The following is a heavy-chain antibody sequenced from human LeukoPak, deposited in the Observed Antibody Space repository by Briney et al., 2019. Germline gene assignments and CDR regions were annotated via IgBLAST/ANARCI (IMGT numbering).Heavy chain of an antibody. J-gene: IGHJ4*02. V-gene: IGHV1-2*02. Sequence: GASVKVSCKASGYTFTDYYIHWVRQAPGQGLAWMGYINPNKGYTNYAQKFHDRVTVTRDTYIRIAKMELSRLRSDDTAVYYCASEEANTRIHFDYWGQGTLVTVSS. CDR3: ASEEANTRIHFDY. CDR2: INPNKGYT. D-gene: IGHD3-22*01. CDR1: GYTFTDYY.